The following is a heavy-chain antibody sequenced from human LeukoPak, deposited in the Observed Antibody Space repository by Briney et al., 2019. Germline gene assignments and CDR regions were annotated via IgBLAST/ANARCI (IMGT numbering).Heavy chain of an antibody. V-gene: IGHV3-48*03. CDR1: ILIYSSYE. CDR3: AREDVSSSWYRAFDY. J-gene: IGHJ4*01. D-gene: IGHD6-13*01. Sequence: GGPLSLLCGACILIYSSYEVQCVRQDPGKGLEWVSYISSSGSTIYYADCVKCRFTISRDNAKSTLYLQMNSLRAEDTAVYYCAREDVSSSWYRAFDYWGQGTRVTVSS. CDR2: ISSSGSTI.